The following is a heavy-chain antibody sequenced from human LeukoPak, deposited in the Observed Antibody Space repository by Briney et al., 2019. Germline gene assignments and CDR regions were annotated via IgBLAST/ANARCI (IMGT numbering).Heavy chain of an antibody. CDR1: AFTLSTYA. J-gene: IGHJ5*02. CDR2: ISGSGGST. V-gene: IGHV3-23*01. D-gene: IGHD4-11*01. Sequence: GGSMRLACAAAAFTLSTYAMSWDRHAPGKVLEWVSGISGSGGSTYYADAVKGRFTNSRDNSKNTLYLQMNSLRAEDTAVYYCAKGLQGYSSSWFDPWGQGTLVTVSS. CDR3: AKGLQGYSSSWFDP.